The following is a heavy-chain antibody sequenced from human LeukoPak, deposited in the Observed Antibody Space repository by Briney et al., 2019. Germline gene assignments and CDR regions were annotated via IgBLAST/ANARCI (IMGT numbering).Heavy chain of an antibody. CDR3: AELGITMIGGV. J-gene: IGHJ6*04. CDR1: GFTFSSYW. CDR2: INPDGSEK. Sequence: GGSLRLSCAASGFTFSSYWTTWVRQAPGKGLEWVANINPDGSEKYYVDSVKGRFTISRDNAKNSLSLQMNSLRAEDTAVYYCAELGITMIGGVWGKGTTVTISS. D-gene: IGHD3-10*02. V-gene: IGHV3-7*01.